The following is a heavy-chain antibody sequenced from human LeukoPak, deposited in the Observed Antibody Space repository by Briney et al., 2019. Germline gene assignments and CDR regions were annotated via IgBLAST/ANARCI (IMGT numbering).Heavy chain of an antibody. Sequence: GGTLRLSCAASGFTFSSYGMSWVRQAPGKGLEWVAVISYDGSNKYYADSVKGRFTISRDNSKNTLYLQMNSLRAEDTAVYYCANGGDSSGYDYSDYWGQGTLVTVSS. CDR1: GFTFSSYG. D-gene: IGHD3-22*01. J-gene: IGHJ4*02. V-gene: IGHV3-30*18. CDR2: ISYDGSNK. CDR3: ANGGDSSGYDYSDY.